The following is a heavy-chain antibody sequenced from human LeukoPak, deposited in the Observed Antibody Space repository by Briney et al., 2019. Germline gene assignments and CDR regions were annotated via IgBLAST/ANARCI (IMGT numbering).Heavy chain of an antibody. CDR1: GGTFSSYA. J-gene: IGHJ3*02. CDR2: IIPIFGTA. D-gene: IGHD2-2*01. V-gene: IGHV1-69*06. CDR3: ATGAYAGYCSSTSCGDAFDI. Sequence: GASVKVSCKASGGTFSSYAIGWVRQAPGQGLEWMGGIIPIFGTANYAQKFQGRVTMTEDTSTDTAYMELSSLRSEDTAVYYCATGAYAGYCSSTSCGDAFDIWGQGTMVTVSS.